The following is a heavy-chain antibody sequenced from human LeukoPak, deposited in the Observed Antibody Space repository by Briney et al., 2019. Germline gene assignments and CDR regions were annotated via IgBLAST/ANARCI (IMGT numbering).Heavy chain of an antibody. V-gene: IGHV3-23*01. CDR1: GFTFSSYA. CDR3: AKGDDSSGYYSLDDY. J-gene: IGHJ4*02. CDR2: ISGSGGST. D-gene: IGHD3-22*01. Sequence: QPGRSLRLCCAASGFTFSSYAMSWVRQAPGKGLEWVSAISGSGGSTYYADSVKGRFTISRDNSKNTLYLQMNSLRAEDTAVYYCAKGDDSSGYYSLDDYWGQGTLVTVSS.